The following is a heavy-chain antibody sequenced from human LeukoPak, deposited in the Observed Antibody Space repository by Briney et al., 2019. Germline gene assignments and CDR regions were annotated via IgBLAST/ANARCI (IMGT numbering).Heavy chain of an antibody. CDR1: GFTFSRYW. CDR3: ATDGAGFDT. Sequence: GGSLRLSCAASGFTFSRYWMTWVRQAPGKGLEWLSYINIGGTNTHYADSVKGRFTISGDNAKKSLYLEMNNLRAEDTAVYYCATDGAGFDTWGQGVLVTVSS. CDR2: INIGGTNT. V-gene: IGHV3-48*04. J-gene: IGHJ5*02.